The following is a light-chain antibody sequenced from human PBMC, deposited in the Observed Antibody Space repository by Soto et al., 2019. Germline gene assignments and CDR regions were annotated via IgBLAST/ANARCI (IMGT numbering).Light chain of an antibody. CDR1: QTISTW. V-gene: IGKV1-5*03. CDR3: QQYNGYSRT. CDR2: KTS. Sequence: DIQMTHSPSTLSASXGXXVXXXXLASQTISTWLAWYQQKPGKAPELLIYKTSILEEGVPSRFSGSGSGREFTLTISSMQPGDFATYYCQQYNGYSRTFGQGTKVDIK. J-gene: IGKJ1*01.